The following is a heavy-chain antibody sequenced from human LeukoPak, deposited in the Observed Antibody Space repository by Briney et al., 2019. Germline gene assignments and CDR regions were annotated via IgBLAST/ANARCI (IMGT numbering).Heavy chain of an antibody. Sequence: GESLRLSCAASGFTFSSYSMIWVRQAPGEGLEGVSSISSSSSYIYYADTVTGRLTISRDNAKNSLYLQMNSLRAEDTAVYYCARDPTSYDFWSGYYSHDAFDIWGQGTMVTVSS. J-gene: IGHJ3*02. CDR1: GFTFSSYS. D-gene: IGHD3-3*01. CDR3: ARDPTSYDFWSGYYSHDAFDI. CDR2: ISSSSSYI. V-gene: IGHV3-21*01.